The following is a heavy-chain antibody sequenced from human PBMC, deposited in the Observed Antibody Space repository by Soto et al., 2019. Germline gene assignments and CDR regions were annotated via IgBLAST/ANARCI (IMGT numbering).Heavy chain of an antibody. Sequence: GGSLRLSCASSGFTFSSYAMSWVRQAPGKGLEWVSAISGSGGSTYYADSVKGRFTISRDNSKNTLYLQMNSLRAEDTAVYYCAKDQELRHYYMDVWGKGTTVTVSS. CDR1: GFTFSSYA. V-gene: IGHV3-23*01. D-gene: IGHD1-26*01. J-gene: IGHJ6*03. CDR2: ISGSGGST. CDR3: AKDQELRHYYMDV.